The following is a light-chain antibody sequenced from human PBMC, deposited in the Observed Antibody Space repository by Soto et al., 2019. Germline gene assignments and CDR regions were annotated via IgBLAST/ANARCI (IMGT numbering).Light chain of an antibody. V-gene: IGKV1-12*01. CDR3: QQAFRFPHT. CDR1: QAINGW. Sequence: DIQMTQSPPSVSASVGDRVTITCRASQAINGWLSWYQQKPGKAPKLLISVASRLESGVPSRFSGSGAGTEFSLTVTSLQPEDFATYYCQQAFRFPHTFGQWTRLEI. CDR2: VAS. J-gene: IGKJ2*01.